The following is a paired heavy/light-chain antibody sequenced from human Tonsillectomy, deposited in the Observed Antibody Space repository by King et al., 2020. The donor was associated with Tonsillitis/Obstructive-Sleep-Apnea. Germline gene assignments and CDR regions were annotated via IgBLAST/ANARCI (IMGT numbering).Heavy chain of an antibody. D-gene: IGHD4-17*01. CDR3: ARISYGGNALVDY. CDR1: GFSLSASDMC. Sequence: QVTLRESGPALVKPTQTLTLTCTFSGFSLSASDMCVNWIRQPPGKALEWLARIDWDDDKYYSASLRTRLTISKDTSKNQVVLRMTNMDPVDTATYYCARISYGGNALVDYWGQGTLVTVSS. J-gene: IGHJ4*02. V-gene: IGHV2-70*15. CDR2: IDWDDDK.
Light chain of an antibody. CDR1: LSLLHNNGYNY. CDR3: MQALQTPLT. Sequence: DIVMTQSPLSLPVTPGEPASISCTSSLSLLHNNGYNYLDWYLQKPGQSPQLLIYLGSNRASGVPDRFSGSGSGTHFTLKISRVEAEDVGVYYCMQALQTPLTFGGGTKVDIK. V-gene: IGKV2-28*01. J-gene: IGKJ4*01. CDR2: LGS.